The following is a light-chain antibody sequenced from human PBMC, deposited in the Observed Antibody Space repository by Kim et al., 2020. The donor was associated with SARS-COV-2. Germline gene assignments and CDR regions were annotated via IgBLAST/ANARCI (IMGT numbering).Light chain of an antibody. J-gene: IGKJ3*01. V-gene: IGKV4-1*01. CDR3: QPYYSSPLT. Sequence: DIVMTQSPDSLAVSLGERATINCKSSQSVLYSSNNKNYLAWYQQKPGQPPKLLIYWASTRESGVPDRFSGRGSGTDFTLTISSLQAEDVAVYYCQPYYSSPLTFGPGTKVDIK. CDR2: WAS. CDR1: QSVLYSSNNKNY.